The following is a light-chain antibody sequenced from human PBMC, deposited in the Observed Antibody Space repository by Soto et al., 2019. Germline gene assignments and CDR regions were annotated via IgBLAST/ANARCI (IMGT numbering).Light chain of an antibody. CDR3: QQYNNWPPSVTYT. V-gene: IGKV3-15*01. CDR1: QTVTTN. J-gene: IGKJ2*01. Sequence: ETVMTQSPATLSVSPGERVTLSCRASQTVTTNLAWYQQKSGQAPRLLIYGASTRATGIPARFSGSGSGTEFTLTISNLQSEDSALYNCQQYNNWPPSVTYTFGQGTKLEIK. CDR2: GAS.